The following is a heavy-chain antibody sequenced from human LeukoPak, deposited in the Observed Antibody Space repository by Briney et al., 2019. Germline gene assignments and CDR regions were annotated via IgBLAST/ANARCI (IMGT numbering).Heavy chain of an antibody. CDR3: VKGNSGTYATYFDS. D-gene: IGHD1-26*01. CDR2: VRWKSHVI. J-gene: IGHJ4*02. CDR1: GFTFNNA. Sequence: GGSLRLSCLASGFTFNNALHWVRQGPGKGLEWVSGVRWKSHVIDYADSVKGRFTISRDNAKNSLFLEMNSLRPEDTASYYCVKGNSGTYATYFDSWGQGTMVTVAS. V-gene: IGHV3-9*01.